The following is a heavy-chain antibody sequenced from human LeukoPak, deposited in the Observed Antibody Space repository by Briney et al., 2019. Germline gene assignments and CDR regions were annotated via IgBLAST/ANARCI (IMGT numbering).Heavy chain of an antibody. CDR1: GYTFTSYG. CDR2: ISAYNGNT. D-gene: IGHD2-2*01. Sequence: ASVKVSCKASGYTFTSYGISWVRQAPGQGLEWMGWISAYNGNTNYAQKLQGRVTMTRDTSTSTVYMELSSLRSEDTAVYYCAREGCSSTSLGCYYYYYMDVWGKGTTVTVSS. J-gene: IGHJ6*03. CDR3: AREGCSSTSLGCYYYYYMDV. V-gene: IGHV1-18*01.